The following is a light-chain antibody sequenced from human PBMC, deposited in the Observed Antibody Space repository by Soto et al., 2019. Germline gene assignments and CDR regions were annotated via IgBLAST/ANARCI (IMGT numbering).Light chain of an antibody. CDR2: GAS. J-gene: IGKJ2*01. CDR1: QSVSSN. CDR3: QQYNNWPPYT. Sequence: EIVMTQSPATLSASPGERATLSCRASQSVSSNLAWYQQKPGQAPRLLIYGASTRATGIPARFSGSGSGTEFTLTISSLQSEDFAVYYCQQYNNWPPYTIGQGTKLEIK. V-gene: IGKV3-15*01.